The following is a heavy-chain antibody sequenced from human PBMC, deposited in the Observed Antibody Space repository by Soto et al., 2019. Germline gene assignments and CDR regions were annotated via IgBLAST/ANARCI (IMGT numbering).Heavy chain of an antibody. V-gene: IGHV1-2*02. CDR1: GYTFTRYY. Sequence: QVQLVQSGAEVKKPGASVKVSCKASGYTFTRYYMHWVRQAPGQGLEWMGWINPNSGGTNYAQKFQGRVTMTRDTSISTAYMELSRLRSDDTAVYYCARDRGVVPAAAYYYYGMDVWGQGTTVTVSS. J-gene: IGHJ6*02. D-gene: IGHD2-2*01. CDR2: INPNSGGT. CDR3: ARDRGVVPAAAYYYYGMDV.